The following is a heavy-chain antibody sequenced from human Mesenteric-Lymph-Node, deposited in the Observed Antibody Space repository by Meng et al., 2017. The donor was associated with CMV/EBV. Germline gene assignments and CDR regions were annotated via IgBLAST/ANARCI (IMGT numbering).Heavy chain of an antibody. CDR2: INPNSGGT. J-gene: IGHJ4*02. D-gene: IGHD2-15*01. CDR3: ARGLTSGYCDTYSCSHYFDY. V-gene: IGHV1-2*02. CDR1: GYTFTGYY. Sequence: ASVKVSCKASGYTFTGYYMHWVRQAPGQGLEWMGWINPNSGGTNYAQKFQGRVTMTRDTSISTAYMELSRLRSDDTAVYYCARGLTSGYCDTYSCSHYFDYWGQGTLVTVSS.